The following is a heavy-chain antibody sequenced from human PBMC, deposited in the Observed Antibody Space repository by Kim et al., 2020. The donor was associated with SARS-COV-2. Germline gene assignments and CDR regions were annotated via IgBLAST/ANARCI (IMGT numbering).Heavy chain of an antibody. CDR3: VRGGGLYDS. J-gene: IGHJ4*02. CDR2: IFHDGKT. Sequence: SETLSLTCTVSSASISSAFWSWIRQPPGKSLEWIGYIFHDGKTNYNPSLQSRVTVSVDTSKNQFSLNLSSVTAADTAVYYCVRGGGLYDSWGQGTLVTVPS. D-gene: IGHD3-10*01. V-gene: IGHV4-59*12. CDR1: SASISSAF.